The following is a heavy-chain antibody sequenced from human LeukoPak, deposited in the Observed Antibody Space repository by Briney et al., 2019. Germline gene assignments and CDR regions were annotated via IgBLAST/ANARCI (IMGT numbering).Heavy chain of an antibody. J-gene: IGHJ4*02. CDR1: GFTFSTYG. V-gene: IGHV3-30*03. CDR3: AREKTRYCSGGSCYLLDY. D-gene: IGHD2-15*01. Sequence: LGRSLRLSCAASGFTFSTYGMHWVRQAPGKGLEWVAVISYDGSNKYYADSVKGRFTISRDNSKNTLYLQMNSLRAEDTAVYYCAREKTRYCSGGSCYLLDYWGQGTLVTVSS. CDR2: ISYDGSNK.